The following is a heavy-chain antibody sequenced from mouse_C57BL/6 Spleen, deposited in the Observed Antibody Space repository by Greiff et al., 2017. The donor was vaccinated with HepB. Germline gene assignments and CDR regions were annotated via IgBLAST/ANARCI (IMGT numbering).Heavy chain of an antibody. J-gene: IGHJ1*03. CDR2: IYPGDGDT. D-gene: IGHD2-1*01. Sequence: VKLQESGAELVKPGASVKISCKASGYAFSSYWMNWVKQRPGKGLEWIGQIYPGDGDTNYNGKFKGKATLTADKSSSTAYMQLSSLTSEDSAVYFCARGGGNYDGYFDVWGTGTTVTVSS. CDR1: GYAFSSYW. CDR3: ARGGGNYDGYFDV. V-gene: IGHV1-80*01.